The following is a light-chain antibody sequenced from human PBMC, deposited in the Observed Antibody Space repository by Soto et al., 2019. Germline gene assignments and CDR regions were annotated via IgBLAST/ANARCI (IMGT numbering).Light chain of an antibody. Sequence: DIQMTQSPSTLSGSVGDRVTITCRASQTISSWLARYQQKPGKAPKLLIYKASTLKSGVPSRFSGSGSGTEFTLTISSLQPDDFATCYCQHYNSYSEAFGQGTKVELK. CDR3: QHYNSYSEA. CDR2: KAS. CDR1: QTISSW. J-gene: IGKJ1*01. V-gene: IGKV1-5*03.